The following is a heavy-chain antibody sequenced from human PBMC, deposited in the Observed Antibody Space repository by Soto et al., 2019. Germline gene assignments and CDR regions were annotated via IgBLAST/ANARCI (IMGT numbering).Heavy chain of an antibody. J-gene: IGHJ5*01. CDR1: GFSFSSYA. CDR2: ITSSGGST. Sequence: EVRLLESGGGLVPPGGSLRLSCAASGFSFSSYAMSWVRQAPGKGLDWVSTITSSGGSTFYAESVKGRFTISRDNSMNTLCLQMNSVKGDDTAVYHCGIFLDRLPGGGFDFWGQGTLVTVSS. CDR3: GIFLDRLPGGGFDF. D-gene: IGHD7-27*01. V-gene: IGHV3-23*01.